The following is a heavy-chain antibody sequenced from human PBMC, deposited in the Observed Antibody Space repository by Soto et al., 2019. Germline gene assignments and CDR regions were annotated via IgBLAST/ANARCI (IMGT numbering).Heavy chain of an antibody. J-gene: IGHJ5*01. V-gene: IGHV4-4*02. CDR2: VHISGHS. CDR1: GGSVRAPDW. D-gene: IGHD2-2*01. Sequence: QVHLQESGQGLVAPSGTLSLTCTLYGGSVRAPDWWNWVRQSPDKGLERIAEVHISGHSNYNPSLMSRVSVSIDSSKNQVYLNLNSVTAADTAIYYCARVHQGCSATNCYFDPWGQGTQVTISS. CDR3: ARVHQGCSATNCYFDP.